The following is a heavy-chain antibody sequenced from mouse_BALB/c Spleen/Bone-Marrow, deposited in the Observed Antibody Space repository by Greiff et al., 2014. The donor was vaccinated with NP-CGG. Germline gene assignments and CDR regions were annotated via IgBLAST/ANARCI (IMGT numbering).Heavy chain of an antibody. CDR1: GDSITSGY. J-gene: IGHJ2*01. Sequence: EVQLVESGPSLVKPSQTLSLTCSVTGDSITSGYWNWIRKFPGNKLEYMGYISYSGSTYFNPSLKSRISITRHTSKNQYYLQLNSVTTEDTATYYCARLGGYGPYFDYWGQGTTLTVSS. V-gene: IGHV3-8*02. CDR2: ISYSGST. D-gene: IGHD1-1*02. CDR3: ARLGGYGPYFDY.